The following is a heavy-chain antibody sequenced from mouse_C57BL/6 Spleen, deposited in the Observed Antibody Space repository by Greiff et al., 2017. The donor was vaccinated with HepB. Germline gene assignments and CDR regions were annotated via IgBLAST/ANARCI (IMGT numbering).Heavy chain of an antibody. CDR3: ARNEVDSWFAY. J-gene: IGHJ3*01. D-gene: IGHD1-1*02. V-gene: IGHV2-2*01. CDR1: GFSLTSYG. CDR2: IWSGGST. Sequence: QVQLQQSGPGLVQPSQSLSITCTVSGFSLTSYGVHWVRQSPGKGLEWLGVIWSGGSTDYNAAFISRLSISKDNSKSQVFFKMNSLQADDTAIYYCARNEVDSWFAYWGQGTLVTVSA.